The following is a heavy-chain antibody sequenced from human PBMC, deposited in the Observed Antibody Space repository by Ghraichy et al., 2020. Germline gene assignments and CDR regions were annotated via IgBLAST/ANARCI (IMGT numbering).Heavy chain of an antibody. CDR3: AREGHYSDSSGYPLFDY. CDR2: VYPSGTT. V-gene: IGHV4-4*07. Sequence: SQTLSLTCTVSGGSISGYYWTWIRQPAGKGLEWIGRVYPSGTTNYNSSLKSRVTMSVDTSTNQFSLKLSSVTAADTAVYYCAREGHYSDSSGYPLFDYWGQGILVTVSS. CDR1: GGSISGYY. D-gene: IGHD3-22*01. J-gene: IGHJ4*02.